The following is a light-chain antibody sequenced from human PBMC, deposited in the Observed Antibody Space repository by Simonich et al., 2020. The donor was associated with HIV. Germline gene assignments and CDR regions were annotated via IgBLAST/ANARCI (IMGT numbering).Light chain of an antibody. CDR2: GAS. CDR1: QSVSSN. Sequence: ERVMTQSPATLSVSPGERATLSCRASQSVSSNLAWYQQQPGQAPRLLIYGASTRATGIPARFSGSGSGTEFTLTISSMQSEDFAVYYCQQYNDWPRTFGQGTKVEI. V-gene: IGKV3-15*01. CDR3: QQYNDWPRT. J-gene: IGKJ1*01.